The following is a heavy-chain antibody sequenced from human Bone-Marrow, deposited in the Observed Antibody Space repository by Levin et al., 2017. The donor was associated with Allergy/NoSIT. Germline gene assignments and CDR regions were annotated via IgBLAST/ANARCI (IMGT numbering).Heavy chain of an antibody. CDR2: INHSGST. D-gene: IGHD2-2*01. Sequence: SETLSLTCAVYGGSFSGYYWSWIRQPPGKGLEWIGEINHSGSTNYNPSLKSRVTISVDTSKNQFSLKLSSVTAADTAVYYCARGRGCSSTSCYPDRGVLDVWGQGTTVTVSS. V-gene: IGHV4-34*01. CDR3: ARGRGCSSTSCYPDRGVLDV. CDR1: GGSFSGYY. J-gene: IGHJ6*02.